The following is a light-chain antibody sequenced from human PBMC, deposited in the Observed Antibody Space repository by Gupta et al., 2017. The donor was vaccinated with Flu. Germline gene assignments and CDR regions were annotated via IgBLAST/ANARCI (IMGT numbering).Light chain of an antibody. CDR3: LSFSNTGTLL. V-gene: IGLV2-14*01. Sequence: QSALTQPASVSGSPGQSITISCTGTINDIGGYDYVSWYQQHPGQTPKLMIYEVRSRPSGVSVRFSGSKSDNTASLTIPGLQPEDEADYYCLSFSNTGTLLFGGGTKLTVL. CDR2: EVR. J-gene: IGLJ2*01. CDR1: INDIGGYDY.